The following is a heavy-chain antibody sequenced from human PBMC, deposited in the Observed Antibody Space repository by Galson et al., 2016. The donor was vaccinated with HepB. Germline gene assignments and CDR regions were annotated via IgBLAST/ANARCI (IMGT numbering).Heavy chain of an antibody. J-gene: IGHJ4*02. CDR3: ARTDFWGSRPLNFDS. CDR2: IQPGDSAV. CDR1: PDKIDNYW. Sequence: QSGAAVKQPGESLTISCTGIPDKIDNYWIGWVRQLPGKGLEWMGVIQPGDSAVRYNPSFQGHVTLSADKSIYTAYLQWNSLRASDTAMYYCARTDFWGSRPLNFDSWGQGTQVTVSS. D-gene: IGHD7-27*01. V-gene: IGHV5-51*01.